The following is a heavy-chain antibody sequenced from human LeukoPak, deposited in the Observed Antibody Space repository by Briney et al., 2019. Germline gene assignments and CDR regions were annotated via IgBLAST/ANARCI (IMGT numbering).Heavy chain of an antibody. V-gene: IGHV3-48*02. CDR1: GFTFSIYS. D-gene: IGHD3-10*01. CDR2: ISSSSSTI. CDR3: AREPPYGSGSYSFDY. Sequence: GGSLRLSCAASGFTFSIYSTNWVRQAPEKGLEWVSYISSSSSTIYYADSVKGRLTISRDNAKNSLYLQMNSLRDEDTAVYYCAREPPYGSGSYSFDYWGQGTLVTVSS. J-gene: IGHJ4*02.